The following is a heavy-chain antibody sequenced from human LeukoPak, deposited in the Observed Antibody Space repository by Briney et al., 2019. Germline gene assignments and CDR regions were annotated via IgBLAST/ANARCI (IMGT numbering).Heavy chain of an antibody. Sequence: GGSLRLSCAASGLTVSSNYMSWVRQAPGKGLEWASAISGSGGSTYYADSVKGRFTISRDNSKNTLYLQMNSLRAEDTAVCYCAKDLTDTAMVEGFDYWGQGTLVTVSS. CDR3: AKDLTDTAMVEGFDY. J-gene: IGHJ4*02. CDR2: ISGSGGST. D-gene: IGHD5-18*01. V-gene: IGHV3-23*01. CDR1: GLTVSSNY.